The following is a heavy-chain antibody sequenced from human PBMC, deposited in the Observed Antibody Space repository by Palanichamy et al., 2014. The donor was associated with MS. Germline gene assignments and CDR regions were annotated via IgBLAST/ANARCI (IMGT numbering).Heavy chain of an antibody. J-gene: IGHJ3*02. CDR1: GYTFTSYA. V-gene: IGHV1-3*01. D-gene: IGHD3-10*01. CDR2: INAGNGNT. CDR3: ARDDYYGSGSYYSAFDI. Sequence: VQLVQSGAEVKKPGASVKVSCKASGYTFTSYAMHWVRQAPGQRLEWMGWINAGNGNTKYSQKFQGRVTITRDASASTAYMELSSLRPEDTAVYYCARDDYYGSGSYYSAFDIWGQGTMVTVSS.